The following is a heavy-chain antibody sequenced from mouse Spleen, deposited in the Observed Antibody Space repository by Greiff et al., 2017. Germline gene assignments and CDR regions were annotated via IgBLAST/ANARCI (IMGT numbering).Heavy chain of an antibody. Sequence: QVQLQQPGAELVKPGASVKLSCKASGYTFTSYYMYWVKQRPGQGLEWIGGINPSNGGTNFNEKFKSKATLTVDKSSSTAYMQLSSLTSEDSAVYYCTRKLRLGGFAYWGQGTLVTVSA. CDR3: TRKLRLGGFAY. J-gene: IGHJ3*01. CDR2: INPSNGGT. CDR1: GYTFTSYY. D-gene: IGHD1-2*01. V-gene: IGHV1S81*02.